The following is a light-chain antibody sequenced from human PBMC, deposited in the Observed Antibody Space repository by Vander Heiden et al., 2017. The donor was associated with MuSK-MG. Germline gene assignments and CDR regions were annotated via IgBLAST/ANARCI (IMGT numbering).Light chain of an antibody. CDR1: QSVSSCS. CDR3: QQYGNAPSFT. CDR2: GAS. V-gene: IGKV3-20*01. Sequence: VLTPSPGTLSLSPGDRATLPCRASQSVSSCSVAWYQQKPGQAPRLLIYGASSRATGSPDRFSGSGSGSDFTRTISRLEPEDFAVYYCQQYGNAPSFTCDHETKVDIK. J-gene: IGKJ3*01.